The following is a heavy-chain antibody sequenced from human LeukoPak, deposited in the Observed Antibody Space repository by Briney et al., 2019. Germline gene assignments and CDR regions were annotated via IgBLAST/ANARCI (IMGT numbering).Heavy chain of an antibody. D-gene: IGHD6-19*01. V-gene: IGHV4-4*07. CDR1: GDSISNFY. CDR3: ARAGFGSGWHYFDY. J-gene: IGHJ4*01. CDR2: VYSSGST. Sequence: PSETLSLTCTVSGDSISNFYWSWIRRPAEKGLEWIGRVYSSGSTNYNPSLKSRVSMSVDTSKNQYSLRLISVTAADTAVYYCARAGFGSGWHYFDYWGRGILVSVSS.